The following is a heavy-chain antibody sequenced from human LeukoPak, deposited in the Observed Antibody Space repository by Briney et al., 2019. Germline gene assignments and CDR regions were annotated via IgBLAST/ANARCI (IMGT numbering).Heavy chain of an antibody. V-gene: IGHV6-1*01. J-gene: IGHJ4*02. CDR2: TYYRSKWYN. Sequence: SQTLSLTCAISGDSVSSNSAAWNWIRQSPSRGLEWLGSTYYRSKWYNDYAVSVKSRITINPDTSKNQFSLQLNSVTPEDTAVYYCARNIVVVPAAIGQFDYWGQGTLVTVSS. CDR3: ARNIVVVPAAIGQFDY. D-gene: IGHD2-2*01. CDR1: GDSVSSNSAA.